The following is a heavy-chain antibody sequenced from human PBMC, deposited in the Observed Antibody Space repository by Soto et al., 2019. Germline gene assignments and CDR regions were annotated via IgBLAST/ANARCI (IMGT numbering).Heavy chain of an antibody. V-gene: IGHV4-34*01. Sequence: SETLSLTCAVYGGSFSGYYWSWIRQPPGKGLEWIGEINHSGSTNYNPSLKSRVTISVDTSKNQFSLKLSSVTAADTAVYYCARSRWSGILRLAARPGFHAFDIWGQGTMVTVSS. CDR1: GGSFSGYY. D-gene: IGHD6-6*01. CDR3: ARSRWSGILRLAARPGFHAFDI. CDR2: INHSGST. J-gene: IGHJ3*02.